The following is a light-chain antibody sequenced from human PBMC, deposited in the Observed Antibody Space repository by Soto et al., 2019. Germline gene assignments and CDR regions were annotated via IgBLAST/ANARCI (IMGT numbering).Light chain of an antibody. Sequence: EIVLTQSPATLSLSPGERATRSCRASQSVGTYLVWYQQKPGQAPRLLIYDASKRAIGIPDRFSGSGSGTDFTLTISSLEPGDSAVYYCQQRRAWPRVFGGGTRME. V-gene: IGKV3-11*01. CDR1: QSVGTY. CDR2: DAS. CDR3: QQRRAWPRV. J-gene: IGKJ4*01.